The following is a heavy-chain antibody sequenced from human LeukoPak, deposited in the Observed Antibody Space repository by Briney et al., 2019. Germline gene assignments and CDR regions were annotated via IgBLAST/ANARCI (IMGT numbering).Heavy chain of an antibody. Sequence: GGSLRPSCAASGFTFSSHWMSWVRQAPGKGLEWVANIKQDGSEKYYVDSVKGRFTISRDNAKNSLYLQMNSLRAEDTAVYYCAREMITFGGEDYWGQGTLVTVSS. CDR1: GFTFSSHW. J-gene: IGHJ4*02. CDR3: AREMITFGGEDY. V-gene: IGHV3-7*01. CDR2: IKQDGSEK. D-gene: IGHD3-16*01.